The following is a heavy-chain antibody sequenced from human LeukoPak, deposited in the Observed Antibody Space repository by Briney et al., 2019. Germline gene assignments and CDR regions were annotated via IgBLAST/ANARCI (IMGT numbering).Heavy chain of an antibody. CDR1: GFTFSTYA. D-gene: IGHD6-13*01. CDR2: ISGSGGYT. CDR3: ARMPGTALEIDY. Sequence: GGSLRLSCAASGFTFSTYAMSWVRQAPGKGLGWDSAISGSGGYTYHADSVKGRFTISRDKSKNTLYLQMNSLRAEDSAVYYCARMPGTALEIDYWGQGTLVTVSS. J-gene: IGHJ4*02. V-gene: IGHV3-23*01.